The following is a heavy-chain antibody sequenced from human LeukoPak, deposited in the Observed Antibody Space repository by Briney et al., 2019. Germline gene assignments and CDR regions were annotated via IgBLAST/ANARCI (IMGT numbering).Heavy chain of an antibody. J-gene: IGHJ6*02. CDR2: IYYSGST. Sequence: SETLSLTCTVSDGSISSGGYYRSWIRQHPGKGLEWIGYIYYSGSTYYNPSLKSRVTISVDTSKNQFSLKLSSVTAADTAVYYCARDRITELPGINYYYYGMDVWGQGTTVTVSS. V-gene: IGHV4-31*03. CDR1: DGSISSGGYY. CDR3: ARDRITELPGINYYYYGMDV. D-gene: IGHD1-7*01.